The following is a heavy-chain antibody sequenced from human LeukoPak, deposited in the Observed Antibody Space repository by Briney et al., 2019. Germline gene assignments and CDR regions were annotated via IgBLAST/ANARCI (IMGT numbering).Heavy chain of an antibody. CDR1: GFPFNSYW. J-gene: IGHJ4*02. Sequence: GGSLRLSCAAAGFPFNSYWMTWVRQAPGKGLEWVANIRQDGNTKHYLDSVKGRFTISRDNATNSLYLQMNSLRAEDTAIYYCARSVPYGTTWYGRSDFWGQGTQVTVSS. D-gene: IGHD6-13*01. V-gene: IGHV3-7*03. CDR3: ARSVPYGTTWYGRSDF. CDR2: IRQDGNTK.